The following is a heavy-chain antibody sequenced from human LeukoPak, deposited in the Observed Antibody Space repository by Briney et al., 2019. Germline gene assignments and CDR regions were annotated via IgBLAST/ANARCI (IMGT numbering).Heavy chain of an antibody. D-gene: IGHD1-26*01. CDR2: IRYDGSNK. V-gene: IGHV3-30*02. Sequence: PGGSLRLSCAASGFTFSSYGMHWVRQAPGKGLEWVAFIRYDGSNKYYADSVKGRFTISRDNSKNTLYLQMNSLRAEDTAVYYCARVVGASHYTVDYWGQGTLVTVSS. CDR1: GFTFSSYG. J-gene: IGHJ4*02. CDR3: ARVVGASHYTVDY.